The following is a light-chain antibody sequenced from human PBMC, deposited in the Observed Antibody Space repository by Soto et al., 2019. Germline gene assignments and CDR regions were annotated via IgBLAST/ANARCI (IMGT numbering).Light chain of an antibody. Sequence: EIVLTQSPATLSLSPGERATLSCRASQSVSSYLAWYKQKPGQAPRLLIYDASNRATGIPAGFSGSGSGTDFTLTISSLEPEDFAVYYCQQRSNWPRTFGQGTKVDIK. CDR2: DAS. CDR1: QSVSSY. CDR3: QQRSNWPRT. V-gene: IGKV3-11*01. J-gene: IGKJ1*01.